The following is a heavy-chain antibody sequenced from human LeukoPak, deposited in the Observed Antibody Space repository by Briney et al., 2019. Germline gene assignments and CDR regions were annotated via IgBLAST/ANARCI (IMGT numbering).Heavy chain of an antibody. CDR2: MNPNSGNT. V-gene: IGHV1-8*01. CDR1: GYTFTSYD. Sequence: ASVKVSSKASGYTFTSYDINWVRQATGQGLEWMGWMNPNSGNTGYAQKFQGRVTMTRSTSINTAYMELNSLTSENTAVYYCARSSVGARRRIDYWGQGSLVTVSS. D-gene: IGHD1-26*01. J-gene: IGHJ4*02. CDR3: ARSSVGARRRIDY.